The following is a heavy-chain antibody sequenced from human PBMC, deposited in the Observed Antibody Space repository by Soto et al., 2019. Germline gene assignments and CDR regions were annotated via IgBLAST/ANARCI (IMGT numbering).Heavy chain of an antibody. Sequence: QVQLVQSGAEEKKPGASVKVSCKASGYTFTNYAMHWVRQAPGQRLEWMGWINAGNGNTKYSQKFQGRVTITRDTSASTAYTELSSLRSEDTAVYYCARVSGYYLPDYWGQGTLVNVSS. CDR2: INAGNGNT. CDR3: ARVSGYYLPDY. V-gene: IGHV1-3*05. CDR1: GYTFTNYA. D-gene: IGHD5-12*01. J-gene: IGHJ4*02.